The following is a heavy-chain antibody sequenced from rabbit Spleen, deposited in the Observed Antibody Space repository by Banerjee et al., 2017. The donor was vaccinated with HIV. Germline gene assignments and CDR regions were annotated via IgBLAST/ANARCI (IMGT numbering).Heavy chain of an antibody. CDR1: GFSISSYYM. J-gene: IGHJ4*01. V-gene: IGHV1S45*01. CDR2: INAVTGKA. CDR3: TRDLDL. Sequence: QEQLEESAGGLVQPGGSLTLTCTASGFSISSYYMNWVRQAPGKGLEWIACINAVTGKAVYASWAKGRFTISKTSSTTVTLQMTSLTVADTATYFCTRDLDLWGPGTLVTVS.